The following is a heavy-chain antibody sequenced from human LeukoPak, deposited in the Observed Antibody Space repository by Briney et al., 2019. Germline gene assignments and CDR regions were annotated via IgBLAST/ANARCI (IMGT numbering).Heavy chain of an antibody. CDR3: ARGSSWYASPYWYFDL. CDR1: GGSISSSSYY. V-gene: IGHV4-39*07. Sequence: PSETLSLTCTVSGGSISSSSYYWGWIRQPPGKGLEWIGSIYYSGSTYYNPSLKSRVTISVDTSKNQFSLKLSSVTAADTAVYYCARGSSWYASPYWYFDLWGRGTLVTVSS. CDR2: IYYSGST. D-gene: IGHD6-13*01. J-gene: IGHJ2*01.